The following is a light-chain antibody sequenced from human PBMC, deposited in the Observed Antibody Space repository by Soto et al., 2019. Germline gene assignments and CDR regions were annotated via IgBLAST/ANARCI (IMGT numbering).Light chain of an antibody. CDR3: MQALQTPST. V-gene: IGKV2-28*01. CDR1: QSLLHSNGYNY. Sequence: DIVMTQSPLSLPVTPGEPASISCRSSQSLLHSNGYNYLHWYLQKPGQSPQLLIYLGSNRASGVPDRFSGSGSGTDFSLKISRVEAGDVGVYYCMQALQTPSTFGQGTKVDIK. J-gene: IGKJ1*01. CDR2: LGS.